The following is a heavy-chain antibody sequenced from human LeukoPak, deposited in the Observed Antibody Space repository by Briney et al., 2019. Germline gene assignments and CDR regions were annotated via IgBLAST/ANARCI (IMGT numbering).Heavy chain of an antibody. D-gene: IGHD2-2*01. Sequence: ASLKVSCKASGYTFTDYYMHWVRQAPGQGLEWMGWINANRGGTNYAQRFQGRVTMTRDTSITTAYMELSRLKSDDTAVYYCARRYYSSTSCYYFDYWGQGTLVTVSS. CDR1: GYTFTDYY. J-gene: IGHJ4*02. V-gene: IGHV1-2*02. CDR3: ARRYYSSTSCYYFDY. CDR2: INANRGGT.